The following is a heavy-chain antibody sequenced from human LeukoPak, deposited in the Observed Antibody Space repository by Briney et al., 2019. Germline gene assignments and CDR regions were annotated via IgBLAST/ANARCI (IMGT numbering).Heavy chain of an antibody. D-gene: IGHD3-16*01. CDR2: ISASGGGK. CDR3: AKDNADYPIYYFDS. CDR1: GLSFSSFA. Sequence: PGGSLRLSCAASGLSFSSFAMSWVRQGPARGLEWVSGISASGGGKFYADSVKGRFTISRDKSKSTVSLQMNSLRAEDAAVYYCAKDNADYPIYYFDSWGQGILVTVSS. V-gene: IGHV3-23*01. J-gene: IGHJ4*02.